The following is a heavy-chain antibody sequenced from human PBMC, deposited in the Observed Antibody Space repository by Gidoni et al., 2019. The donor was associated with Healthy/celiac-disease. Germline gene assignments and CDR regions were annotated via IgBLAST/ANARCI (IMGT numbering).Heavy chain of an antibody. CDR3: ASHRTAMVTFDY. D-gene: IGHD5-18*01. Sequence: QVQLQESVPGLVQPSETLSLTCTVAGCSISSYYWSWIRQPPGKGLEWIRYIYYSGSTNYNPSLKSRVTISVDTSKSQFSLKLSAVTAADTAVYYCASHRTAMVTFDYWGQGTLVTVSS. V-gene: IGHV4-59*12. CDR2: IYYSGST. CDR1: GCSISSYY. J-gene: IGHJ4*02.